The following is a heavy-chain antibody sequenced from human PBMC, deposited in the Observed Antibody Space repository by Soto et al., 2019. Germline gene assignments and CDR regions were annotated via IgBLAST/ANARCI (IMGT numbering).Heavy chain of an antibody. V-gene: IGHV1-69*04. D-gene: IGHD2-15*01. Sequence: SVKVSCKASGFNFASSAVQWVRQAPGQGLEWMGRIIPILDIPNYAQNFQGRVTITADKSTSTAYMELSSLTSDDTAVYYCASHFTGVLVLGASPPGGDNYGWDVWGQGTTVTVSS. CDR2: IIPILDIP. J-gene: IGHJ6*02. CDR1: GFNFASSA. CDR3: ASHFTGVLVLGASPPGGDNYGWDV.